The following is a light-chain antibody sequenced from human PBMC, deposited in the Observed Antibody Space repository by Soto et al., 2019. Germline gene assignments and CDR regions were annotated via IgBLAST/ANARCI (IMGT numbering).Light chain of an antibody. V-gene: IGLV1-40*01. J-gene: IGLJ2*01. CDR1: SSDIGAGYD. Sequence: QSVLTQPPSVSGAPGQRVTISCNESSSDIGAGYDVHWYQQLPGTAPKLLIYGNSNRPSGVPDRFSGSKSGTSASLAITGLQAEDEADYYCQSYDSSLSALFGGGTKVTVL. CDR2: GNS. CDR3: QSYDSSLSAL.